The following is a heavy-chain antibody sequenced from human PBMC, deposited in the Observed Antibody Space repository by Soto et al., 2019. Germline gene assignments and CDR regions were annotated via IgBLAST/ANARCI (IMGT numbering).Heavy chain of an antibody. CDR1: GYTFTSYG. Sequence: ASVKFSCKASGYTFTSYGISWVRQAPGQVLECMVWISAYNGNTNDXXKLKGRVXXTTDTSTSTAXKELRXLRSDDTAVYYCARSIAAAVDFDYWRQGTLVTVSS. CDR3: ARSIAAAVDFDY. D-gene: IGHD6-13*01. CDR2: ISAYNGNT. V-gene: IGHV1-18*01. J-gene: IGHJ4*02.